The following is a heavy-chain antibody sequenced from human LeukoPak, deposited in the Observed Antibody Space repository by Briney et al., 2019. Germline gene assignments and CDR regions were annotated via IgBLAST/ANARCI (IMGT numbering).Heavy chain of an antibody. CDR3: ARVGGVVVITNFDY. V-gene: IGHV3-21*01. D-gene: IGHD3-22*01. J-gene: IGHJ4*02. CDR1: GFTFSGYS. Sequence: GGSLRLSCAASGFTFSGYSMNWVRQAPGKGLEWVSSISSSSSYIYYADSVKGRFTISRDDAKNSLYLQMNSLRAEDTAVYYCARVGGVVVITNFDYWGQGTLVTVSS. CDR2: ISSSSSYI.